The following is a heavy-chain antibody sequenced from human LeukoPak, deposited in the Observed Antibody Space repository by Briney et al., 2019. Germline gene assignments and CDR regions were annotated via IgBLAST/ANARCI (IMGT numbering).Heavy chain of an antibody. Sequence: PGGSLRLSCVGSGFTSIAYALTWARQAPGKGLEWVSGISGGGVTTYYADSVKGRFTISRDNSKNTLYLQMNSLRADDTALYYCARSVPDYTRFDYWGQGALVTVSS. V-gene: IGHV3-23*01. CDR1: GFTSIAYA. CDR2: ISGGGVTT. J-gene: IGHJ4*02. D-gene: IGHD4-11*01. CDR3: ARSVPDYTRFDY.